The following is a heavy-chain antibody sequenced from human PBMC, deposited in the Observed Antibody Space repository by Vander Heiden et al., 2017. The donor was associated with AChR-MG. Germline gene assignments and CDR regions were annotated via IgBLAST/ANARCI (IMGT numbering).Heavy chain of an antibody. V-gene: IGHV3-48*02. CDR3: ARNVPYYYPFDY. J-gene: IGHJ4*02. Sequence: EVQLVESGGGLVQPGGSLRLSCAASGFTFRSYSMNWVRQAPGKGLEWVSFISSDSKTIYYADSVKGRFSISRDNAKNSLYLQMSSLTDEDTALYYCARNVPYYYPFDYWGRGSLVTVSS. D-gene: IGHD3-10*01. CDR2: ISSDSKTI. CDR1: GFTFRSYS.